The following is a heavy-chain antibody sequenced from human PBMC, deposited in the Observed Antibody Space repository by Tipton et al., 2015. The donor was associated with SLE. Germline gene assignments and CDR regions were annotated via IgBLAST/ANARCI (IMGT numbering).Heavy chain of an antibody. V-gene: IGHV4-61*01. Sequence: TLSLTCTVSGASIISGPYYWTWIRQTPGKELEWIGYISYNGDINYNPSLRSRVSISADPSKNEFFLNVNAATTVDTAVYFCARERHSFFFDYWGQGTLVAGSS. CDR2: ISYNGDI. CDR1: GASIISGPYY. CDR3: ARERHSFFFDY. J-gene: IGHJ4*02. D-gene: IGHD3-16*02.